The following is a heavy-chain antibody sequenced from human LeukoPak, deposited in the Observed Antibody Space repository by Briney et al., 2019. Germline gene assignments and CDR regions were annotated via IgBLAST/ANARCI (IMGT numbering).Heavy chain of an antibody. CDR1: GFTFSSYS. J-gene: IGHJ6*03. CDR2: ISSSSSTI. V-gene: IGHV3-48*04. CDR3: ARDYDGGYESFYMDV. D-gene: IGHD5-12*01. Sequence: GGSLRLSCAASGFTFSSYSMNWVRQAPGKGLEWVSYISSSSSTIYYADSVKGRFTISRDNAKNSLYLQMNSLRAEDTAVYYCARDYDGGYESFYMDVWGKGTTVTVSS.